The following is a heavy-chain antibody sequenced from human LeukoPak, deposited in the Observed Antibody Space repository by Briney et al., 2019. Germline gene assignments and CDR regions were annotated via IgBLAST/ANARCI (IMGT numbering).Heavy chain of an antibody. Sequence: ASVKVSCKASGYTFTSYGISWVRQAPGQGLEWMGLISAYNGNTNYAQKLQGRVTMTTDTSTSTAYMELRSLRSDDTAVYYCARASNYDILTGYEDPWGQGTLVTVSS. CDR3: ARASNYDILTGYEDP. CDR2: ISAYNGNT. CDR1: GYTFTSYG. D-gene: IGHD3-9*01. V-gene: IGHV1-18*04. J-gene: IGHJ5*02.